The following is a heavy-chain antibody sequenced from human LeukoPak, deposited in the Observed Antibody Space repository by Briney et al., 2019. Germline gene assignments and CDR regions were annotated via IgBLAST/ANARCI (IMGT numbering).Heavy chain of an antibody. J-gene: IGHJ4*02. CDR1: GYTFTSYG. CDR3: AILLRGYSYGYPPIAY. D-gene: IGHD5-18*01. CDR2: ISAYNGNT. Sequence: ASVKVSCKASGYTFTSYGVSWVRQAPRQGLEWMGWISAYNGNTNYAQKLQGRVTMTTDTSTSTAYMELRSLRSDDTAVYYCAILLRGYSYGYPPIAYWGQGTLVTVSS. V-gene: IGHV1-18*01.